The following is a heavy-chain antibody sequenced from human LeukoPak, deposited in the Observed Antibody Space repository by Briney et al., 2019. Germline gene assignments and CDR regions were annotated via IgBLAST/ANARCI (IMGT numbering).Heavy chain of an antibody. V-gene: IGHV3-74*01. CDR2: INNEGTTI. CDR3: ARVSGLGMNEFYQH. J-gene: IGHJ1*01. D-gene: IGHD3-10*01. CDR1: GLTFSNSW. Sequence: GGSLRLSCEASGLTFSNSWMHWVRQVPGKGLVWVSRINNEGTTISYADSVKGRFTISRDNAKNTLYLQMNSLRAEDTAVYYCARVSGLGMNEFYQHWGQGTLVTVAS.